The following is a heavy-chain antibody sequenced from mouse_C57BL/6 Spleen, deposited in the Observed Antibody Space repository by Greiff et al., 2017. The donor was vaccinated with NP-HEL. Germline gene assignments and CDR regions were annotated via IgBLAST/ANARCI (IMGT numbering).Heavy chain of an antibody. CDR2: INTNNGGT. CDR1: GYTFTDYY. D-gene: IGHD2-4*01. J-gene: IGHJ4*01. Sequence: EVQLQQSGPELVKPGASVKISCKASGYTFTDYYMNWVKQSHGKSLEWIGDINTNNGGTSYNQKFKGKATLTVDKSSSTAYMELRSLTSEDAAVYYCARGAYDYDGYAMDYWGQGTAVTVSS. V-gene: IGHV1-26*01. CDR3: ARGAYDYDGYAMDY.